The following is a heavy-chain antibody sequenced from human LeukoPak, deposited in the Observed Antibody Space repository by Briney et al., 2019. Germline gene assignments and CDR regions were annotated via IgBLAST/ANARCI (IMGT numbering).Heavy chain of an antibody. CDR2: INPNSGGT. Sequence: ASVKVSCKASGYTFTGYYMHWVRQAPGQVLEWMGWINPNSGGTNYAQKFQGRVTMTRDTSISTAYMELSRLRSDDTAVYYCARRGYPGYYYYYYYMDVWGKGTTVTVSS. V-gene: IGHV1-2*02. CDR1: GYTFTGYY. J-gene: IGHJ6*03. CDR3: ARRGYPGYYYYYYYMDV. D-gene: IGHD5-18*01.